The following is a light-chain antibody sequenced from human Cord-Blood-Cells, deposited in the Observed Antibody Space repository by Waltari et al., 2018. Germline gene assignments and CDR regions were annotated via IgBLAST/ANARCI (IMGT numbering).Light chain of an antibody. V-gene: IGKV3-11*01. CDR3: QQRSNWLTWT. J-gene: IGKJ1*01. CDR2: DAS. CDR1: QSVSSY. Sequence: SPATLSLSPGERATLSCRASQSVSSYLAWYQQKPGQAPRLLIYDASNRATGIPARFSGSGSGTDFTLTISSLEPEDFAVYYCQQRSNWLTWTFGQGTKVEIK.